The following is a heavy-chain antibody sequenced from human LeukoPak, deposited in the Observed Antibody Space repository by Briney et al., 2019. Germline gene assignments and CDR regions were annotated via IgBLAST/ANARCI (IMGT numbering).Heavy chain of an antibody. CDR3: ARAHPTIFGVVIISWFDP. D-gene: IGHD3-3*01. CDR2: IIPIFGTA. CDR1: GYTFTSYY. V-gene: IGHV1-69*05. J-gene: IGHJ5*02. Sequence: ASVKVSCKASGYTFTSYYMHWVRQAPGQGLEWMGGIIPIFGTANYAQKFQGRVTITTDESMSTAYMELSSLRSEDTAVYYCARAHPTIFGVVIISWFDPWGQGTLVTVSS.